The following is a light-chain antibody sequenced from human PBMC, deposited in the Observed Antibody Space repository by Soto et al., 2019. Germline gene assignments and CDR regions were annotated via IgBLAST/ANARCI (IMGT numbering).Light chain of an antibody. CDR1: QNIGTY. CDR3: HQSDSTPQT. Sequence: DIPLTQSPSSLSASLGDRVTISCRASQNIGTYLNWVLQKPGEAPKLLIYVATSLQNGVPSRFSGTGSETDFTLTISSLQPEDVGVYFCHQSDSTPQTFGQGTRV. J-gene: IGKJ1*01. V-gene: IGKV1-39*01. CDR2: VAT.